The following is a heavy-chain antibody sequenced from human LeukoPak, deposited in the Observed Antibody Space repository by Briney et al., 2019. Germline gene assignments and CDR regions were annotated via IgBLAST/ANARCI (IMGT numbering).Heavy chain of an antibody. Sequence: GGSLRLSCAASGFTFDDYGMSWVRHAPGKGLEWVSGINWNGGSTGYADSVKGRFTISRDNAKNSLYLQMSSLRAEDTALYYCARVDIVATGRSDYYYYYYMDVWGKGTTVTVSS. V-gene: IGHV3-20*04. J-gene: IGHJ6*03. D-gene: IGHD5-12*01. CDR3: ARVDIVATGRSDYYYYYYMDV. CDR2: INWNGGST. CDR1: GFTFDDYG.